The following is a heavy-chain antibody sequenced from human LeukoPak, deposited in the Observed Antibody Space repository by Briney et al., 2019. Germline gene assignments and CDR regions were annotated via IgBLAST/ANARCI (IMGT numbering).Heavy chain of an antibody. CDR1: VFTFSSYA. V-gene: IGHV3-23*01. J-gene: IGHJ6*03. Sequence: GGSLRLACAASVFTFSSYAMRWVRQAPGKGLEWVSSISGRGGSTDYADSVKGRFTISRDNSKNTLYLQMNSLRAEDTAVYYCAKGSALHSTFYYYYMDVWGKGTTVTVSS. D-gene: IGHD2-2*01. CDR3: AKGSALHSTFYYYYMDV. CDR2: ISGRGGST.